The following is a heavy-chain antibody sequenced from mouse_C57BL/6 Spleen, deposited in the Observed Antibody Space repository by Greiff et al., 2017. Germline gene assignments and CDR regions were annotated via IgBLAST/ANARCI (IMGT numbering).Heavy chain of an antibody. J-gene: IGHJ2*01. CDR3: ARDCDGYYPYY. CDR1: GYTFTSYW. D-gene: IGHD2-3*01. V-gene: IGHV1-53*01. CDR2: INPSNGGT. Sequence: VKLVESGAELVKPGASVKISCKASGYTFTSYWMHWVKQRPGQGLEWIGNINPSNGGTNYNDKVKSKATLTVDNTSSTPYMQLSTPTSEDSELYYCARDCDGYYPYYWGKGTTLTVSS.